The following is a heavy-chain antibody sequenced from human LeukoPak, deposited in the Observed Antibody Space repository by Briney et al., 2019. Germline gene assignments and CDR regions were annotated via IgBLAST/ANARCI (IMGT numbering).Heavy chain of an antibody. V-gene: IGHV3-74*01. CDR3: ARGGSPPEALGDTFDV. CDR1: GFTFSSHW. J-gene: IGHJ3*01. Sequence: PGGSLRLSCAASGFTFSSHWMHWVRQAPGKGLVWVSRVKSDGGSTNYADSVKGRFTVSRDNAKNTLILQMNSLRAEDTAVYYCARGGSPPEALGDTFDVWGHGTLVTVS. D-gene: IGHD1-26*01. CDR2: VKSDGGST.